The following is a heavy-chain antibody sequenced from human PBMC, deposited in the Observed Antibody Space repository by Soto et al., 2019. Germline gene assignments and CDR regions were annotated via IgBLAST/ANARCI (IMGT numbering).Heavy chain of an antibody. CDR3: AREQSYYDRSGYYLLDY. J-gene: IGHJ4*02. CDR1: GGSISSYY. CDR2: IYYSGST. D-gene: IGHD3-22*01. Sequence: SETLSLTCTVSGGSISSYYWSWIRQPPGKGLEWIGYIYYSGSTNYNPSLKSRVTISVDTSKNQFSLKLSSVTAADTAVYYCAREQSYYDRSGYYLLDYWGQGTQVTVSS. V-gene: IGHV4-59*01.